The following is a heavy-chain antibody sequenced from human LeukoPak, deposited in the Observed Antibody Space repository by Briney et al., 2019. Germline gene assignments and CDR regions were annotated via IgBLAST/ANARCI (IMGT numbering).Heavy chain of an antibody. J-gene: IGHJ4*02. Sequence: SGPTLVNPTQTLTLTCTFSGFSLSTSGMCVSWIRQPPGKALEWLAPIDCDDDKYYSTSLKTRLTISKDTSKNQVVLTMTNMDPVDTATYYCARILGQYGDVDYWGQGTLVTVSS. V-gene: IGHV2-70*01. CDR1: GFSLSTSGMC. CDR3: ARILGQYGDVDY. D-gene: IGHD4-17*01. CDR2: IDCDDDK.